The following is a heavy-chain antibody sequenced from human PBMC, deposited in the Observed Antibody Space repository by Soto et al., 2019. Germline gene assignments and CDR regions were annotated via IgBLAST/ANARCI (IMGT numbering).Heavy chain of an antibody. CDR2: IYYSGST. V-gene: IGHV4-59*08. CDR3: ARHGPIAAAGTVFDY. CDR1: GGSISNYY. J-gene: IGHJ4*02. Sequence: QVQLQESGPGLVKPSETLSLTCTVSGGSISNYYWSWIRQPPGKGLEWIGYIYYSGSTRYNPSLKSRVTISVDTSKIQFSLKLSSVTAADTAVYYCARHGPIAAAGTVFDYWGQGTPVTVSS. D-gene: IGHD6-13*01.